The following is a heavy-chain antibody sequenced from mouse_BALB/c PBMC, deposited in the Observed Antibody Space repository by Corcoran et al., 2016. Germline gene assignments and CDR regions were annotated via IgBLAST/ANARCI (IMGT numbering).Heavy chain of an antibody. D-gene: IGHD2-1*01. V-gene: IGHV1S34*01. CDR1: GYSVTGYY. Sequence: LVKTGASVKISCKASGYSVTGYYMHWVKQSHGKSLEWIGYISCYNGATSYNQKFKGKATFTVDTSSSTAYMQFNSLTSEDSAVYYCARHGNPYWYFDVWGTGTTVTVSS. J-gene: IGHJ1*03. CDR3: ARHGNPYWYFDV. CDR2: ISCYNGAT.